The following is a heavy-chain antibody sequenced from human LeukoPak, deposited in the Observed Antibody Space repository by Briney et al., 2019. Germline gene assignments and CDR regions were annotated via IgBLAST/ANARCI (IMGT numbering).Heavy chain of an antibody. CDR1: GFTFSSYG. CDR2: IWYDGSNK. CDR3: AKTQGFFDH. Sequence: PGRSLRLSCAASGFTFSSYGMHWVRQAPGKGLEWVAVIWYDGSNKYYADSVKGRFTISRDNSKNILYLQMNSLRAEDTAIYYCAKTQGFFDHWGQGSLVTVSS. V-gene: IGHV3-33*03. J-gene: IGHJ4*02.